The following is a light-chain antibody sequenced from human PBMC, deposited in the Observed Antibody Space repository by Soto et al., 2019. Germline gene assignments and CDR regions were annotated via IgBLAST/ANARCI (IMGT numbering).Light chain of an antibody. CDR1: SSNIGSGYA. V-gene: IGLV1-40*01. J-gene: IGLJ1*01. CDR2: GDN. Sequence: QSVLTQPPSVSGAPGQRVTISCTGGSSNIGSGYAVHWYQQLPGTAPKLVISGDNDRPSGVPDRFSGSKSGASASLAITGLQAEDEADYYCSSFTTSNTLVFGTGTKVTVL. CDR3: SSFTTSNTLV.